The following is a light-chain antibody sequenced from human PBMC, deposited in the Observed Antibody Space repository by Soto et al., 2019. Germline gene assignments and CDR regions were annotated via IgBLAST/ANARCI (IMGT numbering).Light chain of an antibody. Sequence: ETVMTQSPVTLSVSPGERATLSCRASQSVGSKVAWYQQKPGQAPRLLIYDASSRATGIPDRFSGSGSGTDFTLTISRLEPEDFAVYYCQQYGRSPWTFGQGTKVDIK. J-gene: IGKJ1*01. V-gene: IGKV3-20*01. CDR3: QQYGRSPWT. CDR1: QSVGSK. CDR2: DAS.